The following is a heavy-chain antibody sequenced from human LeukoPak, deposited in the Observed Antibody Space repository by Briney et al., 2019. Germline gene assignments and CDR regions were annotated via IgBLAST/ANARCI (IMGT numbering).Heavy chain of an antibody. CDR2: IYYSGST. CDR1: GGSISTYY. J-gene: IGHJ4*02. Sequence: SETLSLTCTVSGGSISTYYWSWIRQPPGKGLEWIGYIYYSGSTNYNPSLKSRVTISVDTSKNQFSLKLSSVTAADTAVYYCARQWFGELPPFDYWGQGTLVTVSS. CDR3: ARQWFGELPPFDY. V-gene: IGHV4-59*08. D-gene: IGHD3-10*01.